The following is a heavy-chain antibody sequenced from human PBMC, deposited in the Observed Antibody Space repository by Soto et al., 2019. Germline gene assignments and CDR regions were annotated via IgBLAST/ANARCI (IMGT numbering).Heavy chain of an antibody. D-gene: IGHD3-16*01. CDR2: ITVNSGNT. J-gene: IGHJ4*02. Sequence: QGQLVQSGVEVKKPGASVKVSCKASGYSFFNYGIGWVRQAPGQGLEWMGWITVNSGNTNYPQKFQGRVTMTTDTAPNTAYMELRSLPSDDTAVYYCGRGLGGGGYYFDYWGPGTLVTVSS. CDR3: GRGLGGGGYYFDY. CDR1: GYSFFNYG. V-gene: IGHV1-18*04.